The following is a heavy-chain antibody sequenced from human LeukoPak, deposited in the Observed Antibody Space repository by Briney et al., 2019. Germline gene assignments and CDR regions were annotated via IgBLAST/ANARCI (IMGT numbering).Heavy chain of an antibody. Sequence: GGSLRLSCAASGFTFSSYALSWVRQAPGKGLEWVSTITYDARGTYYADSVKGRFTISRDNSKNTLYLQMNSLRAEDTAVYYCAKALIGALRGFDYWGQGTLVTVSS. CDR2: ITYDARGT. CDR1: GFTFSSYA. V-gene: IGHV3-23*01. CDR3: AKALIGALRGFDY. D-gene: IGHD7-27*01. J-gene: IGHJ4*02.